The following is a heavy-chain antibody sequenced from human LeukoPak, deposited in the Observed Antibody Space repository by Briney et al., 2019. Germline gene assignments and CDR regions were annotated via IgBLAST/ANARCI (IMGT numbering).Heavy chain of an antibody. CDR2: IIPIFGTA. D-gene: IGHD2-2*01. J-gene: IGHJ5*02. V-gene: IGHV1-69*06. CDR1: GGAFSSYA. Sequence: SVKVSCKAAGGAFSSYAISWVRQAPGQGLEWMGGIIPIFGTANYAQKFQGRVTITADKSTSTAYMELSSLRSEDTAVYYCARDCSSTSCYARSRVTTPPWWFDPWGQGTLVTVSS. CDR3: ARDCSSTSCYARSRVTTPPWWFDP.